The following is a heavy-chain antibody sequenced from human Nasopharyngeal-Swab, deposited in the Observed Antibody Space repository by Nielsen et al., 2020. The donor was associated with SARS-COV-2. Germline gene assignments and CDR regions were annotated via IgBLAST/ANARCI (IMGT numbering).Heavy chain of an antibody. Sequence: SETLSLTCAVYGGSFSGYYWSWIRQLPGKGLEWIGEINHSGSTNYNPTLKSRVTISVDMSKNQFSLKLSSVTAADTAVYYCARRGWFGELFLDYWGQGTLVTVSS. J-gene: IGHJ4*02. D-gene: IGHD3-10*01. V-gene: IGHV4-34*01. CDR3: ARRGWFGELFLDY. CDR1: GGSFSGYY. CDR2: INHSGST.